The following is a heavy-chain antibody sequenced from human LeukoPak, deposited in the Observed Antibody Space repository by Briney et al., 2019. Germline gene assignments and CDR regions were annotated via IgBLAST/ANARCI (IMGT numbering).Heavy chain of an antibody. CDR3: ARVADGSSGYDFDY. V-gene: IGHV1-2*02. Sequence: ASVKVSCKASRYTFTGYYMHWVRQAPGQGLEWMGWINPNSGGTNYAQKFQGRVTMTRDTSISTAYMELSRLRSDDTAVYYCARVADGSSGYDFDYWGQGTLVTVSS. D-gene: IGHD5-12*01. CDR1: RYTFTGYY. J-gene: IGHJ4*02. CDR2: INPNSGGT.